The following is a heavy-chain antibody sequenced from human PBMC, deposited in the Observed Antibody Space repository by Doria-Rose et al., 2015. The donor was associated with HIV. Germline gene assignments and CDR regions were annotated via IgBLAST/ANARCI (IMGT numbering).Heavy chain of an antibody. D-gene: IGHD6-13*01. V-gene: IGHV2-26*01. CDR2: IFSDYER. CDR1: GVSLSSPGMG. J-gene: IGHJ4*02. Sequence: QESGPVLVKPTETLTLTCTVSGVSLSSPGMGVSWIRQPPGKALEWLANIFSDYERSYKTSLRSSLTISRGTSKSRVVLTMTDMDPADTATYYCARIKSSRWYHKYYFDFWGQGTLVIVSA. CDR3: ARIKSSRWYHKYYFDF.